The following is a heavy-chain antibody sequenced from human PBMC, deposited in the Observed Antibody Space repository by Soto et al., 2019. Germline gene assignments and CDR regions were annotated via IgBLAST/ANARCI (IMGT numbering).Heavy chain of an antibody. CDR1: GGTFSSYA. Sequence: GASVKVSCKASGGTFSSYAISWVRQATGQGLEWMGGIIPIFGTANYAQKFQGRVTITADESTSTAYMELSSLRSEDTAVYYCASRYCTNGVCYWGLDPWGQGTLVTVSS. D-gene: IGHD2-8*01. CDR3: ASRYCTNGVCYWGLDP. CDR2: IIPIFGTA. V-gene: IGHV1-69*13. J-gene: IGHJ5*02.